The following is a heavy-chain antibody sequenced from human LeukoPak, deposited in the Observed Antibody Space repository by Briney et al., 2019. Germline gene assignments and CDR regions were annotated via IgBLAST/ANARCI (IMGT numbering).Heavy chain of an antibody. CDR1: GYSFTNYW. J-gene: IGHJ3*02. D-gene: IGHD2-15*01. V-gene: IGHV5-51*01. Sequence: GESLKISCKGSGYSFTNYWIGWVRQLPGKGLEWMGIIYPGDSDTRYSPSFQGQVTISADKSISTAYLQWSSRKASDTAMYYCASSGGYCSGGSCYSGGDAFDIWGQGTMVTVSS. CDR3: ASSGGYCSGGSCYSGGDAFDI. CDR2: IYPGDSDT.